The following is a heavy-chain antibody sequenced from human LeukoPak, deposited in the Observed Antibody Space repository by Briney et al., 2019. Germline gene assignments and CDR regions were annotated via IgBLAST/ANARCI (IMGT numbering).Heavy chain of an antibody. CDR2: IIPIFGTA. D-gene: IGHD3-9*01. Sequence: GASVKVSCKASGGTFSSYAISWVRQAPGQGLEWMGGIIPIFGTANYAQKFQGRVTITADESTSTAYMELSSLRSDDTAVYYCARYRNDILTGYYFDYWGQGTLVTVSS. CDR1: GGTFSSYA. V-gene: IGHV1-69*13. CDR3: ARYRNDILTGYYFDY. J-gene: IGHJ4*02.